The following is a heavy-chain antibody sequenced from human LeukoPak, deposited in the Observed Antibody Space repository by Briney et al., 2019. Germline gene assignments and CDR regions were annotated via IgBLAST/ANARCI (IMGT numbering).Heavy chain of an antibody. Sequence: EPGPVLVKPTETLTLTCTVSGFSGFSLNTARMGVSWIRQPPGKALEWLAHIFSNDEKSYRTSLKSRLTISKDPSKSQVVLTMTSMDPVDTATYYCARTDYDYVWGSYHPLDQWGQGTLVTVSS. J-gene: IGHJ4*02. CDR1: GFSLNTARMG. CDR3: ARTDYDYVWGSYHPLDQ. V-gene: IGHV2-26*01. CDR2: IFSNDEK. D-gene: IGHD3-16*02.